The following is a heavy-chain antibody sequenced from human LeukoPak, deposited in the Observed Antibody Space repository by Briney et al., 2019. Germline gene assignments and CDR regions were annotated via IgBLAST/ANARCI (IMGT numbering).Heavy chain of an antibody. CDR2: ISSSGSTI. V-gene: IGHV3-11*01. D-gene: IGHD6-13*01. J-gene: IGHJ4*02. CDR1: GFTFSDYY. CDR3: ARAKLQYSSSWTD. Sequence: PGGSLRLSCAASGFTFSDYYMSWIRQAPGKGLEWVSYISSSGSTIYYADSGKGRFTISRDNAKNSLYLQMNSLRAEDTAVYYCARAKLQYSSSWTDWGQGTLVTVSS.